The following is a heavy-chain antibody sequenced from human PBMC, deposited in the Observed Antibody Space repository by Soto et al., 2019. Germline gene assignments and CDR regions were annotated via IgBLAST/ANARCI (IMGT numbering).Heavy chain of an antibody. Sequence: WETLDLTCSVSGGSISGSYWSWIRQSPGKGLEWLGYVYYTGSTNYSPSLRSRVSISVDTSKNEFSLRLSSVTAADTAVYFCARSVAVPGAHIDYWGQGTQVTVSS. J-gene: IGHJ4*02. CDR2: VYYTGST. D-gene: IGHD6-19*01. CDR1: GGSISGSY. V-gene: IGHV4-59*01. CDR3: ARSVAVPGAHIDY.